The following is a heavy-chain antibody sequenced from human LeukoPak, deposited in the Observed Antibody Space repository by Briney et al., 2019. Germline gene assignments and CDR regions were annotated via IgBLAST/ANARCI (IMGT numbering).Heavy chain of an antibody. CDR2: IIPIFGTA. CDR3: ARDNLEFDYYDSSGYHFDY. J-gene: IGHJ4*02. D-gene: IGHD3-22*01. CDR1: GGTFSSYA. Sequence: GASVKVSCKASGGTFSSYAISWVRQAPGQGLEWMGGIIPIFGTANYAQKFQGRVTITTDESTSTAYMELSSLRSEDTAVYYCARDNLEFDYYDSSGYHFDYWGQGTLVTVSS. V-gene: IGHV1-69*05.